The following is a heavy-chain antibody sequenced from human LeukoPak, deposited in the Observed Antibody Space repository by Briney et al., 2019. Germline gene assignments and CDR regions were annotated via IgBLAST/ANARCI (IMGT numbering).Heavy chain of an antibody. J-gene: IGHJ6*02. D-gene: IGHD2-15*01. Sequence: ASVKVSCKASGYTFTSYGISWVRQAPGQGLEWRGWISAYNGNTNYAQKLQGRVTMTTDTSTSTAYMALRSLRSDDPAVYYCARDWYCSGGSCYSLIYNYYYGMDVWGQGTTVTVSS. CDR2: ISAYNGNT. V-gene: IGHV1-18*01. CDR1: GYTFTSYG. CDR3: ARDWYCSGGSCYSLIYNYYYGMDV.